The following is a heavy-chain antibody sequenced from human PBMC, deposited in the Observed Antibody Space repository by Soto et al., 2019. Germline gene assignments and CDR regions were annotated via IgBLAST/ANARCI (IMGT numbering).Heavy chain of an antibody. J-gene: IGHJ5*02. CDR1: ARSITTSS. V-gene: IGHV4-59*01. CDR3: ASSGIVGREVNTWFDP. D-gene: IGHD3-22*01. CDR2: ISYRGST. Sequence: SEPLSLTCTVSARSITTSSWSRIRQPLGKALEWIGYISYRGSTNYNPSLKSRLTISIDTSKTQISLKLTSMTTADTAVYYCASSGIVGREVNTWFDPWGQGTLVTVSS.